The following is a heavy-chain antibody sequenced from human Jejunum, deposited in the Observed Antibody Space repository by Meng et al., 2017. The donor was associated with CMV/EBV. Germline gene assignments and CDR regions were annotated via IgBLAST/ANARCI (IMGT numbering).Heavy chain of an antibody. CDR2: ISSMSATM. Sequence: GFSLSIYSMSWVRQVQGKGLEWVSYISSMSATMYYTDSVRGRFNISREDAKNSLYLHMNNLRAEDTAIYYCARDVTILGRVQTFDSWGQGTLVTVSS. V-gene: IGHV3-48*04. J-gene: IGHJ4*02. CDR3: ARDVTILGRVQTFDS. D-gene: IGHD3-3*01. CDR1: GFSLSIYS.